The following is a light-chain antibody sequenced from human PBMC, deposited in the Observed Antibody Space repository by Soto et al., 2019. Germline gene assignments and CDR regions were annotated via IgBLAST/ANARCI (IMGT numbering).Light chain of an antibody. CDR1: SSDVGSYNL. CDR3: CSYAGSSTFVV. Sequence: QSALTQPPSASGSPGQSVTIPCTGTSSDVGSYNLVSWYQQHPGKAPKLMIYEGSKRPSGVSNRFSGSKSGNTASLTISGLQAEDEADYYCCSYAGSSTFVVFGGGTKLTVL. J-gene: IGLJ2*01. CDR2: EGS. V-gene: IGLV2-23*03.